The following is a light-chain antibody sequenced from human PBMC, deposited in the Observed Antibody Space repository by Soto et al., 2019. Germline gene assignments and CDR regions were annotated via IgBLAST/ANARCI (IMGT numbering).Light chain of an antibody. CDR2: KAS. V-gene: IGKV1-5*03. J-gene: IGKJ2*01. Sequence: DVQMTQSPFTLSASVGDRVTISCRASQSINNWLAWYQQKPGKAPKLLIYKASSLENGVPSRFSGSGSGTDFTLTISSLQPEDFATYYCQQSSNSPMYTFGQGTKLYVK. CDR1: QSINNW. CDR3: QQSSNSPMYT.